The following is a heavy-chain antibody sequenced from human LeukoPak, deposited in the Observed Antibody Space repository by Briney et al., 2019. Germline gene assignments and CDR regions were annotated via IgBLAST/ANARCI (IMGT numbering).Heavy chain of an antibody. CDR2: ISAYNGNT. V-gene: IGHV1-18*01. Sequence: ASVKVSCKASGYTFNSYGTSWVRQAPGQGLEWMGWISAYNGNTNYAQKLQGRVTMTTDTSTSTAHMELRSLRSDDTAVYYCARDLAPMKYCSSTSCYTPYYFDYWGQGTLVTVSS. CDR3: ARDLAPMKYCSSTSCYTPYYFDY. J-gene: IGHJ4*02. CDR1: GYTFNSYG. D-gene: IGHD2-2*02.